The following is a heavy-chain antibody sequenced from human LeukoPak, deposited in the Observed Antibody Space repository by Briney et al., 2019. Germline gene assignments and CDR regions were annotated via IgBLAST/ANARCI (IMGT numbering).Heavy chain of an antibody. CDR3: ARDGYYYDGSFQY. J-gene: IGHJ4*02. V-gene: IGHV4-38-2*02. Sequence: PSETLSLTCAVSGYSFSSGYFWAWIRQPPGKGLEWIGSISHSGSTYSKSSLKSRVIISVDTSNNQFSLKLTSVTAADTATYYCARDGYYYDGSFQYWGQGIRVAVSS. D-gene: IGHD3-22*01. CDR1: GYSFSSGYF. CDR2: ISHSGST.